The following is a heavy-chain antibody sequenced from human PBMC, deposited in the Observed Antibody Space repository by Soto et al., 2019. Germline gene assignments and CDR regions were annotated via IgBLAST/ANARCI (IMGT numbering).Heavy chain of an antibody. CDR3: ARDLGGSGAWCLDV. CDR2: IYHSGST. CDR1: SGSISSSNW. D-gene: IGHD3-10*01. V-gene: IGHV4-4*02. J-gene: IGHJ6*04. Sequence: QVQLQDSGPGLGKPSGTLSLTCAVPSGSISSSNWWSWVRQPPGKGLEWVGEIYHSGSTNYNPSLKSPITISEDKSQTQFSLKLRSVTAADAAVYYCARDLGGSGAWCLDVWGKGTTVSVSS.